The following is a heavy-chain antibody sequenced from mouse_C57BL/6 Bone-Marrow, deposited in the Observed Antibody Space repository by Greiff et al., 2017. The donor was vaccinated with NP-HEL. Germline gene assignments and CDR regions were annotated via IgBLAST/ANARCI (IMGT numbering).Heavy chain of an antibody. D-gene: IGHD1-1*01. CDR3: GREGYYYGTQEAWFAY. CDR1: GYTFTDHI. J-gene: IGHJ3*01. Sequence: QVQLKESGAELASPGASVTLSCKASGYTFTDHIMNWVKKRPGQGLEWIGRIYPVSGETNYNQKFMGKATFSVDRSSSTVYMVLNSLTSEDPAVYYCGREGYYYGTQEAWFAYWGQGTLVTVSA. V-gene: IGHV1-11*01. CDR2: IYPVSGET.